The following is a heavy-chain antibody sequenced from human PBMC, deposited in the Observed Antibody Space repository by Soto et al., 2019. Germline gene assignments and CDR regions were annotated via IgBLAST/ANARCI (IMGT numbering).Heavy chain of an antibody. CDR3: ARGGSAYAIDY. J-gene: IGHJ4*02. CDR2: IYYSGST. Sequence: SETLSLTCTVSGASIGSCDWSWIRQPRGKGLEWIGYIYYSGSTDYNPSLKSRVTISRDTSKSQFSLKLSSVTAADTAVYYCARGGSAYAIDYWGQGTLVTVSS. V-gene: IGHV4-59*01. D-gene: IGHD3-22*01. CDR1: GASIGSCD.